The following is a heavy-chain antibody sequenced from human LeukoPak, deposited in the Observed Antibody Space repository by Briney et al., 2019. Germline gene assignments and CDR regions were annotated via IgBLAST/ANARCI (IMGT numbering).Heavy chain of an antibody. D-gene: IGHD5-18*01. Sequence: PGGSLRLSCAASGFTFSRYGMHWVRQAPGKGPEWAAVISSNGNVKYYIDSVKGRFTISRDNSKSTLYLQMNSLRAEDTALYYCASLDTALLKGGYWGQGTLVTVSS. CDR1: GFTFSRYG. CDR3: ASLDTALLKGGY. V-gene: IGHV3-30*03. CDR2: ISSNGNVK. J-gene: IGHJ4*02.